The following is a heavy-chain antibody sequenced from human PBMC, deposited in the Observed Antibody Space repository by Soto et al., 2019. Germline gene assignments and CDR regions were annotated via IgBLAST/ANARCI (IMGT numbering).Heavy chain of an antibody. CDR1: GFSFSTYG. D-gene: IGHD4-17*01. CDR3: ARDVPYLDDYGEPFMKDLEFYWFDP. Sequence: GGSLRLSCAASGFSFSTYGMNWARQAPGKGLEWVTHINSGGKTTSYSDSVKGRFTISRDDAKNSLYLQMNSLRSDDTAVYYCARDVPYLDDYGEPFMKDLEFYWFDPWGQGTLVTVSS. V-gene: IGHV3-48*04. CDR2: INSGGKTT. J-gene: IGHJ5*02.